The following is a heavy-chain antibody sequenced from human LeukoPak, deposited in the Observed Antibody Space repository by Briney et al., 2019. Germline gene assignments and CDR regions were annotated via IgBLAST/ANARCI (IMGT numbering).Heavy chain of an antibody. Sequence: GASVKVSCKASGYTFTIYYMHWVRQAPGQGLEWMGWINPNSGGTNYAQRFQGRVTMTRDTSISTAYMELSSLRSEDTAVYYCARGVPQNYFDYWGQGTLVTVSS. CDR1: GYTFTIYY. CDR2: INPNSGGT. D-gene: IGHD6-6*01. CDR3: ARGVPQNYFDY. J-gene: IGHJ4*02. V-gene: IGHV1-2*02.